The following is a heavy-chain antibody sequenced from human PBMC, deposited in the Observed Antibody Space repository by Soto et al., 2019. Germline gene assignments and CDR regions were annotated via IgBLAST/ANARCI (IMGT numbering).Heavy chain of an antibody. V-gene: IGHV1-18*01. J-gene: IGHJ5*02. CDR3: ARGVHYGSGSHLTPVLNWFDP. CDR2: ISAYNGNT. D-gene: IGHD3-10*01. CDR1: GYTFTSYG. Sequence: ASVKVSCKASGYTFTSYGISWVRQAPGQGLEWMGWISAYNGNTNYAQKLQGRVTMTTDTSTSTAYMELRSLRSDDTAVYYCARGVHYGSGSHLTPVLNWFDPWGQGTLVTVSS.